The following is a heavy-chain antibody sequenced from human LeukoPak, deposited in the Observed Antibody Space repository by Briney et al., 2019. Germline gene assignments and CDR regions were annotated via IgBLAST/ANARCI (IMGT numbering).Heavy chain of an antibody. Sequence: GSLRLSCAASGFTFSSYSMNWVRQAPGKGLEWVSSISSSSSYIYYADSVKGRFTISRDNAKNSLYLQMNSLRAEDTAVYYCARDPSCSSTSCLYGMDVWGQGTTVTVSS. CDR2: ISSSSSYI. V-gene: IGHV3-21*01. D-gene: IGHD2-2*01. J-gene: IGHJ6*02. CDR3: ARDPSCSSTSCLYGMDV. CDR1: GFTFSSYS.